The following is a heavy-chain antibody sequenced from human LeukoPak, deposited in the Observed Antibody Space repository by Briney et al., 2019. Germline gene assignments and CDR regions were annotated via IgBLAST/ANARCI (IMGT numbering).Heavy chain of an antibody. D-gene: IGHD6-6*01. CDR2: IYTSGST. Sequence: PSETLSLTCTVSGGSISSYYWSWIRQPAGKGLEWIGRIYTSGSTNYNPSLKSRVTMSVDTSKNQFSLKLSSVTAAATAVYYCARSEQLAPRYYYYYMDVWGKGTTVTVSS. CDR3: ARSEQLAPRYYYYYMDV. CDR1: GGSISSYY. J-gene: IGHJ6*03. V-gene: IGHV4-4*07.